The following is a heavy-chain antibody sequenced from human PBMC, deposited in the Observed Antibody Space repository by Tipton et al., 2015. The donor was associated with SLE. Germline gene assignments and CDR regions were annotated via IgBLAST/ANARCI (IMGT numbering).Heavy chain of an antibody. V-gene: IGHV4-59*01. CDR2: IYYSGST. CDR3: ARSHSSSYYYYYYYMDV. D-gene: IGHD6-13*01. Sequence: TLSLTCTVSGGSISYFYWSWIRQPPGKGLEWIGYIYYSGSTNYNPSLKSRVTISVDTSKNQFSLKLSSVTAADTAVYYCARSHSSSYYYYYYYMDVWGKGTTVTVSS. CDR1: GGSISYFY. J-gene: IGHJ6*03.